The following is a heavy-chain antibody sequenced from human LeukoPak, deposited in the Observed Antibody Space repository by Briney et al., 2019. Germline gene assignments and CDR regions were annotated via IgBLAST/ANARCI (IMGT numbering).Heavy chain of an antibody. CDR3: ARLGATHYGIDV. D-gene: IGHD5-12*01. Sequence: SETLSLTCTVSGGSISSYYWWWMRQPPAKERLWIGDIYYSGSTNYNLHHKSRVTISVDTSQNQFSLQLSSVTAAHTAVYYCARLGATHYGIDVWGQGTTVTVSS. J-gene: IGHJ6*02. CDR2: IYYSGST. CDR1: GGSISSYY. V-gene: IGHV4-59*08.